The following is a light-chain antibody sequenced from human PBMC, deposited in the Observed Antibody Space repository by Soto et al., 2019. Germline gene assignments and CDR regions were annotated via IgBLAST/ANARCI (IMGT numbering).Light chain of an antibody. V-gene: IGKV1-33*01. Sequence: DIQMTQSPSSLSASVGDRVTITCQASQDISHSLNWYQQRPGKAPNLLIYDASNLETGVPSRFSGSGSGTHFTLTISSLQPEDIATYHCQQYNNLPLTFGGGTKVDIK. J-gene: IGKJ4*01. CDR2: DAS. CDR1: QDISHS. CDR3: QQYNNLPLT.